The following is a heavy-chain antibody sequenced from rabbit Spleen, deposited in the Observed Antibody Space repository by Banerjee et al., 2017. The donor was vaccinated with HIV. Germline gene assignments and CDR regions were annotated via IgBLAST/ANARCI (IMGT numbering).Heavy chain of an antibody. V-gene: IGHV1S45*01. CDR1: GFSLSYNNV. Sequence: QQQLVESGGGLVKPGASLTLTCTASGFSLSYNNVMCWVRQAPGKGLEWIACINAVTGKPVYANWARGRFTISKTSSTTVTLQMTSLTVADTATYFCARSSGSFLVYGMDLWGQGTLVTVS. D-gene: IGHD1-1*01. J-gene: IGHJ6*01. CDR3: ARSSGSFLVYGMDL. CDR2: INAVTGKP.